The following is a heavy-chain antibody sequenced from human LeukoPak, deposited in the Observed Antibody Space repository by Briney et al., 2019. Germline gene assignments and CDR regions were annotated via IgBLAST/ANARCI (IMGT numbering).Heavy chain of an antibody. D-gene: IGHD5-18*01. J-gene: IGHJ6*03. Sequence: SETLSLTCTVSGGSISSSSYYWGWIRQPPGKGLEWIGSIYYHGSTHYNPSLKSRVTISVDTSKNQFSLKLSSVTAADTAVYYCARTEESGYSYGYFGYYYYMDVWGKGTTVTVSS. CDR1: GGSISSSSYY. V-gene: IGHV4-39*07. CDR2: IYYHGST. CDR3: ARTEESGYSYGYFGYYYYMDV.